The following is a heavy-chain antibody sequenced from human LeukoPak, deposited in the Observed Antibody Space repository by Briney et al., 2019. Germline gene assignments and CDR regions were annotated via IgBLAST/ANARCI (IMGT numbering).Heavy chain of an antibody. CDR1: GGTFSSYA. D-gene: IGHD6-6*01. CDR2: IIPIFGTA. V-gene: IGHV1-69*05. CDR3: ARARQLGPARPVYYFDY. J-gene: IGHJ4*02. Sequence: SVKVSCKASGGTFSSYAISWVRQAPGQGLEWMGGIIPIFGTANYAQKFQGRVTITTDESTSTAYMELSSLRSEDTAVYYCARARQLGPARPVYYFDYWGQGTLVTVSS.